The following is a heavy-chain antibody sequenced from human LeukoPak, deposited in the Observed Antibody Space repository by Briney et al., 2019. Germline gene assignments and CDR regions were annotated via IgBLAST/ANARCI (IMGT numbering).Heavy chain of an antibody. CDR1: GASLSTSS. V-gene: IGHV4-59*08. J-gene: IGHJ4*02. CDR2: IYYSGTA. Sequence: SETLSLTCTVSGASLSTSSWTWIRQPPGKGLECIGFIYYSGTAHYHPSLKSRVTISLDTSKNQFSLRLGSVTAADTAVYCCARHLSSGWSDYWGQGTLVTVS. CDR3: ARHLSSGWSDY. D-gene: IGHD6-19*01.